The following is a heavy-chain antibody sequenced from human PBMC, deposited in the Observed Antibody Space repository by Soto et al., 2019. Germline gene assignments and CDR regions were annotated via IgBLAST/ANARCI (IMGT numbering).Heavy chain of an antibody. Sequence: SETLSLTCTVSGGSISSGDYYWSWIRQPPGKGLEWIGYIYYSGSTYYNPSLKSRVTISVDTSKNQFSLKLSSVTAADTAVYYCASHTRVVVAPLDVWAKGPRSPSP. CDR1: GGSISSGDYY. J-gene: IGHJ6*02. CDR2: IYYSGST. CDR3: ASHTRVVVAPLDV. V-gene: IGHV4-30-4*01. D-gene: IGHD2-15*01.